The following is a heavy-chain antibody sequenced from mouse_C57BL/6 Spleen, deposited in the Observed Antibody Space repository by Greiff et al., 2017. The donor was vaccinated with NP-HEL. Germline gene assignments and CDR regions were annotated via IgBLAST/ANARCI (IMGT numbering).Heavy chain of an antibody. V-gene: IGHV1-80*01. D-gene: IGHD2-4*01. CDR3: ARGGDYVYYAMDY. CDR2: IYPGDGDT. Sequence: VQLVESGAELVKPGASVKISCKASGYAFSSYWMNWVKQRPGKGLEWIGQIYPGDGDTNYNGKFKGKATLTADKSSSTAYMQLSSLTSEDSAVYFCARGGDYVYYAMDYWGQGTSVTVSS. CDR1: GYAFSSYW. J-gene: IGHJ4*01.